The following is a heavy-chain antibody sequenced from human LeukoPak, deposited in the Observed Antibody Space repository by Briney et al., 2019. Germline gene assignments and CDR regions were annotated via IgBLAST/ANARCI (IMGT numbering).Heavy chain of an antibody. CDR3: ARGRYLYGSGSYYLYYYYYYYMDV. V-gene: IGHV3-7*01. CDR1: GFTFSSYW. D-gene: IGHD3-10*01. J-gene: IGHJ6*03. CDR2: IKQDGSEK. Sequence: GGSLRLSCAASGFTFSSYWMSWVRQAPGKGLEWVANIKQDGSEKYYVDSVKGRFTISRDNAKNSLYLQMNSLRAEDTAVYYCARGRYLYGSGSYYLYYYYYYYMDVWGKGTTVTISS.